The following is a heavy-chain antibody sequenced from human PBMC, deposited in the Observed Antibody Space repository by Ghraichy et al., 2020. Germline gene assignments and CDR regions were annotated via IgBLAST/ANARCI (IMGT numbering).Heavy chain of an antibody. CDR3: AKDTDCSSTSCYTNYYGMDV. J-gene: IGHJ6*02. Sequence: GGSLRLSCAASGFTFSSYAMSWVRQAPGKGLEWVSAISGSGGSTYYADSVKGRFTISRDNSKNTLYLQMNSLRAEDTAVYYCAKDTDCSSTSCYTNYYGMDVWGQGTTVTVSS. CDR2: ISGSGGST. V-gene: IGHV3-23*01. D-gene: IGHD2-2*02. CDR1: GFTFSSYA.